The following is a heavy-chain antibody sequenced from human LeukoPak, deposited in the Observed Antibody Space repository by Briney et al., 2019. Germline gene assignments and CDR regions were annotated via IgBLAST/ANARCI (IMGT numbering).Heavy chain of an antibody. CDR2: IYYSGST. D-gene: IGHD6-13*01. CDR3: ASRLLAAAAGSEYFQH. Sequence: PSETLSLTCTVSGGSISSYYWSWIRRPPGKGLEWIGYIYYSGSTNYNPSLKSRVTISVDTSKNQFSLKLSSVTAADTAVYYCASRLLAAAAGSEYFQHWGQDTLVTVSS. CDR1: GGSISSYY. J-gene: IGHJ1*01. V-gene: IGHV4-59*12.